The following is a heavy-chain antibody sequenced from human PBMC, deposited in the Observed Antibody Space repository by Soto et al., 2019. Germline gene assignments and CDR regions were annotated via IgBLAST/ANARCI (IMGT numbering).Heavy chain of an antibody. Sequence: PGESLKISCKGSGYSFTSYWIGWVRQMPGKGLEWMGIIYPGDSDTKYNPSFQGQVTISADKSITTTYLQWSSLKASDTAIYYCAASISYYGMDVWGQGTTVTVSS. V-gene: IGHV5-51*01. CDR2: IYPGDSDT. J-gene: IGHJ6*02. CDR3: AASISYYGMDV. CDR1: GYSFTSYW.